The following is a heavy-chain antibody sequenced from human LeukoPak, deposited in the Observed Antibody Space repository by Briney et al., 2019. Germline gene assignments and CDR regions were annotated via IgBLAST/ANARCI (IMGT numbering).Heavy chain of an antibody. CDR3: MRDPTNTSGRYAYFDY. CDR1: GYTFTHHG. D-gene: IGHD6-19*01. CDR2: ISCYNGDT. J-gene: IGHJ4*02. V-gene: IGHV1-18*01. Sequence: GASVKVSCKASGYTFTHHGISWVRQAPGQGLEWMGWISCYNGDTNYAQKFQGRVTMSTDTSTTTAYMELTGLRSDDTAVNYCMRDPTNTSGRYAYFDYWGQGTLVTVSS.